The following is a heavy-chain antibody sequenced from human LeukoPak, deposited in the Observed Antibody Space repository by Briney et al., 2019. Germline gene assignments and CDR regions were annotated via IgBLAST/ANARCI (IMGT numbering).Heavy chain of an antibody. CDR1: GFTFSSYG. Sequence: GGSLRLSCAASGFTFSSYGMHWVRQAPGKGLEWVAVISYDGSNKYYADSVKGRFTISRDNSKNTLYLQMNSLRAEDTAVYYCARVRAEQYYYDSSGYYYPVGYFDYWGQGTLVTVSS. CDR3: ARVRAEQYYYDSSGYYYPVGYFDY. V-gene: IGHV3-30*03. J-gene: IGHJ4*02. CDR2: ISYDGSNK. D-gene: IGHD3-22*01.